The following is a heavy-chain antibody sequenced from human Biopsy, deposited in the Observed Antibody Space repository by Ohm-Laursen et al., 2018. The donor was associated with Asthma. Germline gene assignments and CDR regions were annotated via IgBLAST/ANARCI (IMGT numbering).Heavy chain of an antibody. CDR2: ISVYNGNT. J-gene: IGHJ6*02. Sequence: ASVKVSCKTSGYIFNSAGITWVRQAPGQGLEWMGWISVYNGNTKVAQKFQDRVTMITDTSTSTAYMELRSLRSDDTAVYFCARAVDYSHYYGIDVWGQGTTVTVS. V-gene: IGHV1-18*01. CDR1: GYIFNSAG. D-gene: IGHD3-10*01. CDR3: ARAVDYSHYYGIDV.